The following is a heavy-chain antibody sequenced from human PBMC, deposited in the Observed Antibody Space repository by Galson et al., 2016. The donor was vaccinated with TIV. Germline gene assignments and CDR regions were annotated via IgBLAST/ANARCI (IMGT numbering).Heavy chain of an antibody. CDR2: IYLGDSDT. CDR3: TRQSTRSFDF. Sequence: QSGAEVKKPGESLKISCKSSGYNFDTYWIVWVRQMPGKGLEWMGTIYLGDSDTRYSPSFQGQVTMSADKSINTAYLQWSSLKASDSAIYYCTRQSTRSFDFWGPGTLVSVSS. J-gene: IGHJ4*02. V-gene: IGHV5-51*01. D-gene: IGHD5/OR15-5a*01. CDR1: GYNFDTYW.